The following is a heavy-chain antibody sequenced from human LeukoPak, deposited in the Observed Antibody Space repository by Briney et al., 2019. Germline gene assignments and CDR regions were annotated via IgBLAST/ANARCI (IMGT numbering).Heavy chain of an antibody. CDR2: IYYSGST. J-gene: IGHJ6*02. CDR3: ARSLIVTGTPWFYYYGMDV. D-gene: IGHD1-20*01. Sequence: SETLSLTCTVSGGSISSGSYYWGWIRQPPGKGLEWIGSIYYSGSTYYNPPLKSRVTISVDTSKNQFSLKLSSVTAADTAVYYCARSLIVTGTPWFYYYGMDVWGQGTTVTVSS. V-gene: IGHV4-39*07. CDR1: GGSISSGSYY.